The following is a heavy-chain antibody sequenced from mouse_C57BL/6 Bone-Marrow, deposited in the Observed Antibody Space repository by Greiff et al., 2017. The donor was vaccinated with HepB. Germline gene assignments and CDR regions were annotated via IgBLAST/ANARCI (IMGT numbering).Heavy chain of an antibody. Sequence: EVMLVESGGGLVQPKGSLKLSCAASGFSFNTYAMNWVRQAPGKGLEWVARIRSKSNNYATYYADSVKDRFTISRDDSESMLYLQMNNLKTEDTAMYYCVRHPDGSTNYYAMDYWGQGTSVTVSS. CDR2: IRSKSNNYAT. CDR1: GFSFNTYA. J-gene: IGHJ4*01. V-gene: IGHV10-1*01. D-gene: IGHD1-1*01. CDR3: VRHPDGSTNYYAMDY.